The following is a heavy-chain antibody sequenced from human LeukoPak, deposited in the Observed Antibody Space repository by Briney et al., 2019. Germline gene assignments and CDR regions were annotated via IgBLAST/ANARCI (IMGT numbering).Heavy chain of an antibody. V-gene: IGHV4-30-4*01. J-gene: IGHJ6*04. CDR2: IYYSGST. CDR3: ARDRLEGYYYGMDV. D-gene: IGHD6-25*01. CDR1: VGSISSGDYY. Sequence: SQTLSLTCTVSVGSISSGDYYWSWIRQPPGKGLEWIGYIYYSGSTYYNPSLKSRVTISVDTSKNQFSLKLSSVTAADTAVYYCARDRLEGYYYGMDVWGKGTTVTVPS.